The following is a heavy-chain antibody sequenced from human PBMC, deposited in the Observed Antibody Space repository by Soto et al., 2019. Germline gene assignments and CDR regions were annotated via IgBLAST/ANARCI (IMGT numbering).Heavy chain of an antibody. CDR1: GFIFSDYA. V-gene: IGHV3-23*01. CDR2: VGGQGSNT. J-gene: IGHJ3*01. CDR3: ATDFVRRNGIHDPLDL. D-gene: IGHD3-10*02. Sequence: PGGSLRLSCAASGFIFSDYAMSWVRQAPGKGLEWVSVVGGQGSNTYYADSVRGRFTVSRDDSRNTLYLRMDSLRVEDTAVYYCATDFVRRNGIHDPLDLWGHGTMVTVSS.